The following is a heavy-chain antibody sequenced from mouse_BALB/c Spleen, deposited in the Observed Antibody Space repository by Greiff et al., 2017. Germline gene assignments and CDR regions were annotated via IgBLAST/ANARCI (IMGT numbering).Heavy chain of an antibody. V-gene: IGHV1-77*01. CDR2: IYPGSGST. Sequence: QVQLQQSGPELVKPGASVKMSCKASGYTFTDYVISWVKQRTGQGLEWIGEIYPGSGSTYYNEKFKGKATLTADKSSNTAYMQLSSLTSEDSAVYFCARHFLNWYFDVWGAGTTVTVSS. CDR1: GYTFTDYV. J-gene: IGHJ1*01. CDR3: ARHFLNWYFDV.